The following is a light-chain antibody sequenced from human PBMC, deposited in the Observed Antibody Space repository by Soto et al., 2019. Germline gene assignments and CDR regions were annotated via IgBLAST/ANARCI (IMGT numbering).Light chain of an antibody. Sequence: DIQMTQSPFTLSASVGDRVTITCRASQTISSWLAWYQQKPGKAPKVLIYKASSLESGVPSRFSGSGSGTEFTLTISSLQPDDFATYYCQQYNSYSRTFGQGTKVEIK. CDR3: QQYNSYSRT. CDR1: QTISSW. CDR2: KAS. J-gene: IGKJ1*01. V-gene: IGKV1-5*03.